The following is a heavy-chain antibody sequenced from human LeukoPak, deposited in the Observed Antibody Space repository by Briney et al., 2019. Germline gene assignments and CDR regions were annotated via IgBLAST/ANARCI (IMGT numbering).Heavy chain of an antibody. V-gene: IGHV3-30*18. D-gene: IGHD6-19*01. CDR2: ISYDGSNK. Sequence: GGSLRLSCAASGFTFSSYGMHWVGQAPGKGLEWVAVISYDGSNKYYADSVKGRFTISRDNSKNTLYLQMNSLRAEDTAVYYCAKVKQWQQKRKRLNAFDIWGQGTMVTVSS. CDR3: AKVKQWQQKRKRLNAFDI. CDR1: GFTFSSYG. J-gene: IGHJ3*02.